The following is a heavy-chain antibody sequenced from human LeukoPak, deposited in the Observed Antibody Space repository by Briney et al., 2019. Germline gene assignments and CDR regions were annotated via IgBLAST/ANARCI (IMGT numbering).Heavy chain of an antibody. Sequence: GGSLRLSCAASGFTFSSYAMSWVRQAPGKGLEWVSAISGSGGSTYYADSVKGRFTISRDNSKTTLYPQMNSLRAEDTAVYYCAKGSTVYSGYGGQGTLVTVSS. CDR3: AKGSTVYSGY. CDR2: ISGSGGST. CDR1: GFTFSSYA. D-gene: IGHD5-12*01. V-gene: IGHV3-23*01. J-gene: IGHJ4*02.